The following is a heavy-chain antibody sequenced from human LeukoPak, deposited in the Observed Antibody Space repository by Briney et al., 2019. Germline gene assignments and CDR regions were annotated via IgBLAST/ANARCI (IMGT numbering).Heavy chain of an antibody. CDR2: IYYSGST. Sequence: PSETLSLTCTVSGGSISSYYWSWIRQPPGKGLEWIGYIYYSGSTNYNPSLKSRVTISVDTSKNQFSLKLSSVTAADTAVYYCARVPWIQLNDAFDIWGQGTMVAVSS. CDR1: GGSISSYY. J-gene: IGHJ3*02. CDR3: ARVPWIQLNDAFDI. D-gene: IGHD5-18*01. V-gene: IGHV4-59*01.